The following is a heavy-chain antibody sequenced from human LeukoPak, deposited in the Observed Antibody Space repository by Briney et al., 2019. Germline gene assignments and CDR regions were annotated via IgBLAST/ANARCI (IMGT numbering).Heavy chain of an antibody. V-gene: IGHV4-59*12. J-gene: IGHJ3*02. D-gene: IGHD5-24*01. CDR3: ARENVEMATTGAFDI. Sequence: KPSETLSHTCTVSGGSLSSYYWSWIRQPPGKGLEWIGYIYYSGSTNYNPSLKSRVTISVDTSKNQFSLKLSSVTAADTAVYYCARENVEMATTGAFDIRGQGTMVTVSS. CDR2: IYYSGST. CDR1: GGSLSSYY.